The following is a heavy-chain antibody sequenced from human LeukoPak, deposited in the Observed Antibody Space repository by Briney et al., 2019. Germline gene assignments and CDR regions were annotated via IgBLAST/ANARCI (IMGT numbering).Heavy chain of an antibody. J-gene: IGHJ6*02. CDR2: INHSGST. CDR3: ARGLRLYYYYYYGKDV. D-gene: IGHD2/OR15-2a*01. Sequence: SETLSLTCAVYGVSFSGYYWSWVRQPPGKGLEWVGEINHSGSTNYNPSLKSRVTISVDTSKNQFSLKLSSVTAADTAVYYCARGLRLYYYYYYGKDVWGQGTTVTVSS. V-gene: IGHV4-34*01. CDR1: GVSFSGYY.